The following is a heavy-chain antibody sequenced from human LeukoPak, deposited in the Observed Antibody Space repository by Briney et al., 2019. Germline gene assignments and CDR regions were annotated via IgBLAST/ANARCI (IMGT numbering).Heavy chain of an antibody. V-gene: IGHV3-23*01. Sequence: GGSLRLSCAASGFTFSSYAMSWVRQAPGTGLEWVSEITGNGGGTHYADSVKGRFTISRDNSKNTLYLQMSSLRAEDTAVYYCAKDKGSCPIDWYFDLWGRGTLVTVSS. J-gene: IGHJ2*01. CDR2: ITGNGGGT. D-gene: IGHD2-21*01. CDR3: AKDKGSCPIDWYFDL. CDR1: GFTFSSYA.